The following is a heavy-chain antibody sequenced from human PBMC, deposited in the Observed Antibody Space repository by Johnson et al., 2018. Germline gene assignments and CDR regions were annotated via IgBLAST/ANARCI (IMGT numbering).Heavy chain of an antibody. CDR1: GLSFSNDW. CDR2: NSRDGSTR. Sequence: VQLQESGGGLVQXGGSLRLSCAASGLSFSNDWMHWVRQAPGKGLVWVSRNSRDGSTRSYADPEKGRFTIPRANAKNTMYLQINRLRAEDTAGYFCARVGGNYEGGYYYYMDVWGKGTTVTVSS. CDR3: ARVGGNYEGGYYYYMDV. J-gene: IGHJ6*03. V-gene: IGHV3-74*01. D-gene: IGHD1-7*01.